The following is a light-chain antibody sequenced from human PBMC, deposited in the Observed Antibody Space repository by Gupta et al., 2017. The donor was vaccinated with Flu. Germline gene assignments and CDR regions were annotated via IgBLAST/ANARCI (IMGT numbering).Light chain of an antibody. Sequence: PSCYSASAGDRVTISCRASQRISRYLAWNQQKPGESPKLLVYAASRLKTGVPSRFSGSGSGTDFTLTISRRQPEDFANYYCQQTYSSPVTFGGGTKVDI. J-gene: IGKJ4*01. CDR3: QQTYSSPVT. CDR1: QRISRY. CDR2: AAS. V-gene: IGKV1-39*01.